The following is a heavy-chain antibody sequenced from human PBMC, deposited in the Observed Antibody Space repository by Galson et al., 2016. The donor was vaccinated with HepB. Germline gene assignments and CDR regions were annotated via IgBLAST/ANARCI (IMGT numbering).Heavy chain of an antibody. D-gene: IGHD6-13*01. CDR2: IRSRSSTI. V-gene: IGHV3-48*02. CDR1: GFTFSRYS. J-gene: IGHJ3*02. Sequence: SLRLSCAASGFTFSRYSMNWVRQAPGKGLEWVSHIRSRSSTIYYADSVRGRFTISRDNTKNSLYLQMNSLRDEDTAVYYCARDGSSQFSGNWYVAFDIWGQGTVVTVSS. CDR3: ARDGSSQFSGNWYVAFDI.